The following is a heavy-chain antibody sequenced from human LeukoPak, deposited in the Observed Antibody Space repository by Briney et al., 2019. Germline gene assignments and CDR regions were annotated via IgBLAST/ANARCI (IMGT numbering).Heavy chain of an antibody. V-gene: IGHV4-4*07. J-gene: IGHJ5*02. CDR1: GGSISSYY. CDR3: ARSELGYCSSTSCLNWFDP. D-gene: IGHD2-2*01. Sequence: SETLSLTCIVSGGSISSYYWSWIRQPAGKGLEWIGRIYTSGSTDYNPSLKSRVTMSVDMSTNQFSLKLSSVTAADTAVYYCARSELGYCSSTSCLNWFDPWGQGTLVTVSS. CDR2: IYTSGST.